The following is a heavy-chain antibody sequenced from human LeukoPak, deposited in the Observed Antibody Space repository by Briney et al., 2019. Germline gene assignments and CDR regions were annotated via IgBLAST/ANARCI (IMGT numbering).Heavy chain of an antibody. CDR1: GGSISSGPYF. J-gene: IGHJ4*02. CDR3: ARDAGIAAAAY. CDR2: IYTSGST. V-gene: IGHV4-61*02. D-gene: IGHD6-13*01. Sequence: PSETLSLTCSVSGGSISSGPYFWSWIRQSPGRGLEWIGRIYTSGSTNYNPSLKSRVTISVDTSKNQFSLMLSSVTAADTAVYYCARDAGIAAAAYWGQGTLVTVSS.